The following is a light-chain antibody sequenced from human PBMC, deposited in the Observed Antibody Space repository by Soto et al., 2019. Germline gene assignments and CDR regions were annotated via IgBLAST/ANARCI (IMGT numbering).Light chain of an antibody. Sequence: QSVLTQSPSASASLGASVKLTCTLSSGHSTYAIAWHQQQPEKGPRYLMKLNSDGSHSKGDGIPDRFSGSSSGAERYLTISSLQAEDAADYCCPTWGTGIQVMFGGGTKLTVL. CDR1: SGHSTYA. CDR2: LNSDGSH. CDR3: PTWGTGIQVM. J-gene: IGLJ3*02. V-gene: IGLV4-69*01.